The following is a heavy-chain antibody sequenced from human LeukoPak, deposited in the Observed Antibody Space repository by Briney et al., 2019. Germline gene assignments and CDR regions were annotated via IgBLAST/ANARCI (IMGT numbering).Heavy chain of an antibody. V-gene: IGHV1-2*02. CDR3: ARERRSYCGGDCYSGFDP. CDR1: GYTFTGYY. J-gene: IGHJ5*02. CDR2: INPNSGGT. Sequence: ASVKVSCKASGYTFTGYYMHWVRQAPGQGLEWMGWINPNSGGTNYAQKFQGRVTMTRDTSISTAYMELSRLRSDDTAVYYCARERRSYCGGDCYSGFDPWGQGTLVTVSS. D-gene: IGHD2-21*02.